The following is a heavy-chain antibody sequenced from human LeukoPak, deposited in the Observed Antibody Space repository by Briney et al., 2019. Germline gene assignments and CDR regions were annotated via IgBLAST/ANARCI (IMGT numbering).Heavy chain of an antibody. CDR3: ARPNDYYDSSGYYYGMDV. D-gene: IGHD3-22*01. CDR1: GGTFSSYA. Sequence: ASVKVSCKASGGTFSSYAISWVRQAPGQGLEWMGGIIPIFGTANYAQKFQGRVTTTADESTSTAYMELSSLRSEDTAVYYCARPNDYYDSSGYYYGMDVWGQGTTVTVSS. CDR2: IIPIFGTA. J-gene: IGHJ6*02. V-gene: IGHV1-69*13.